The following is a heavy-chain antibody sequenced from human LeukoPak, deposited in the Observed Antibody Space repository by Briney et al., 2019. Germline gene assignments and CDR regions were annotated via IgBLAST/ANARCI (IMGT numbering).Heavy chain of an antibody. V-gene: IGHV3-21*01. CDR2: ISSSSSYI. Sequence: GGSLRLSCAASEFVFSSYVMSWVRQAPGKGLEWVSSISSSSSYIYYADSVKGRFTISRDNAKNSLYLQMNSLRAEDTAVYYCARGRTPYSSGWSPAEYFQHWGQGTLVTVSS. CDR3: ARGRTPYSSGWSPAEYFQH. CDR1: EFVFSSYV. J-gene: IGHJ1*01. D-gene: IGHD6-19*01.